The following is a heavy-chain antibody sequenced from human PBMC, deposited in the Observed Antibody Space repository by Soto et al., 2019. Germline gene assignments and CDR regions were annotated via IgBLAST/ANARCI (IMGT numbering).Heavy chain of an antibody. Sequence: KPSETLSLTCTVSGGSSSSYYWSWIRQPPGKGLEWIGYIYSSGSTNYNPSLKSRVTISVDTSKKQFSLKLNSVTVADTAVYYCARTGGWTGGYNWFDPWGQGTLVTVSS. D-gene: IGHD6-19*01. CDR3: ARTGGWTGGYNWFDP. J-gene: IGHJ5*02. CDR2: IYSSGST. CDR1: GGSSSSYY. V-gene: IGHV4-59*01.